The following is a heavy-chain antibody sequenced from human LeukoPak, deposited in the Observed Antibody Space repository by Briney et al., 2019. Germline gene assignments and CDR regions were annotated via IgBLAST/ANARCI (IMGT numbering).Heavy chain of an antibody. D-gene: IGHD5-12*01. CDR1: GYTFTSYA. V-gene: IGHV1-3*01. J-gene: IGHJ5*02. CDR3: ARDPSGYDYNWFDP. Sequence: ASVKVSCKASGYTFTSYAMHWVRQAPGQRLEWMGWINAGNGNTKYSQKFQGRVTITRDTSASTAYMELSSLRSEGTAVYYCARDPSGYDYNWFDPWGQGTLVTVSS. CDR2: INAGNGNT.